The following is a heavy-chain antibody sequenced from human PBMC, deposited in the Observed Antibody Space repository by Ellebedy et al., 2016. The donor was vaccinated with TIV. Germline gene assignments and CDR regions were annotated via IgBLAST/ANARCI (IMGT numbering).Heavy chain of an antibody. V-gene: IGHV4-34*01. J-gene: IGHJ2*01. Sequence: SQTLSLTCAVYGGSFSGYYWSWIRPPPGKGLEWIGEINHSGSTYYSPSLKSRVTISVDTSKKQFSLKLSSVTAADTAVYYCARNFDLWGRGTLVTVSS. CDR3: ARNFDL. CDR1: GGSFSGYY. CDR2: INHSGST.